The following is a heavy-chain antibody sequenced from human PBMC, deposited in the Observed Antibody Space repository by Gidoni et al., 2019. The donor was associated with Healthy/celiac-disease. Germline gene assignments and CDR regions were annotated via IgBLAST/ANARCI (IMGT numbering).Heavy chain of an antibody. D-gene: IGHD2-21*02. J-gene: IGHJ4*02. CDR2: ISYDGSNK. V-gene: IGHV3-30*18. CDR3: AKVPNVVVTAGPFDY. CDR1: GFTFSGYG. Sequence: QVQPLASGGGVVHTGRALRLYCAASGFTFSGYGMPWVRQAPGEGLDWVAVISYDGSNKYYADSVKGRFTISRDNSKNTLYLQMNSLRAEDTAVYYCAKVPNVVVTAGPFDYWGQGTLVTVSS.